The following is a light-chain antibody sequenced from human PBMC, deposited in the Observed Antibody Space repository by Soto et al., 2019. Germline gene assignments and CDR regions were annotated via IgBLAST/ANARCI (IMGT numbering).Light chain of an antibody. Sequence: QPVLTQPASVSGSPGQSITISCTGTNNDVGGFNFVSWYQQRPGNVPKLLIYDVDDRPSGVSNRFSGSRSANTASLTISGLQAEDEADYYCSSYTSRSTVIFGGGTQLTVL. J-gene: IGLJ2*01. V-gene: IGLV2-14*01. CDR1: NNDVGGFNF. CDR3: SSYTSRSTVI. CDR2: DVD.